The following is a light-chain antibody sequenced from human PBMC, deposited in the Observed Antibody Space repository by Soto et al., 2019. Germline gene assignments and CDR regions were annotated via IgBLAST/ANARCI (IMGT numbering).Light chain of an antibody. V-gene: IGKV3-11*01. CDR1: QSVGSY. J-gene: IGKJ4*01. CDR3: QQPNNWP. CDR2: DAS. Sequence: EIVLTQSPATLSLSPGERATLSCRASQSVGSYLAWYQQKPGQAPRLLIYDASNRATGIPARFSSSGSWTDYTLSNSILEPEDFVVYYCQQPNNWPFGGGTKVEIK.